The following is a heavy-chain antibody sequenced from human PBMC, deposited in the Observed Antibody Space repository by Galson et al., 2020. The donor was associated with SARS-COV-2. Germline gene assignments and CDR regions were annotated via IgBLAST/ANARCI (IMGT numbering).Heavy chain of an antibody. CDR2: IFSSSRYI. CDR3: ARGREQWLTREPYGMDV. Sequence: GESLKISCAASGFTFSSYSMHWVRQAPGKGLEWVSSIFSSSRYIYYADSVKGRFTISRDNAKSSLSLQMNSLRAEDTAVYYCARGREQWLTREPYGMDVWGQGTTVTVSS. CDR1: GFTFSSYS. J-gene: IGHJ6*02. D-gene: IGHD6-19*01. V-gene: IGHV3-21*06.